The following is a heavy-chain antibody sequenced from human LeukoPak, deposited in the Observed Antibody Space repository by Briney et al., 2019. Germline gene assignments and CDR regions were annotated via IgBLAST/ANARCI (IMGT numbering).Heavy chain of an antibody. Sequence: ASVKVSCKASGYTFTGYYMHWVRQAPGQGLEWMGWINPNSGGTNYVQKFQGRVTMTRDTSISTAYMELSRLRSDDTAVYYCARDSGSFGRLFDIWGQGTMVTVSS. CDR2: INPNSGGT. CDR1: GYTFTGYY. J-gene: IGHJ3*02. CDR3: ARDSGSFGRLFDI. V-gene: IGHV1-2*02. D-gene: IGHD1-26*01.